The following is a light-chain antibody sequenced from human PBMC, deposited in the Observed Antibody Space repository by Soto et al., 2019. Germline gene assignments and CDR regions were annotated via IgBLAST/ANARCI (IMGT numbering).Light chain of an antibody. CDR3: QHTYMTPRT. CDR1: HYISNS. Sequence: DIQLTQSPSSLSSSVGDRVTNTCRETHYISNSLNWFQQKPGKAPQLLIYSASILHSGVPSRFSGSGSGTDFTLTISSLQPEDFATYYGQHTYMTPRTFGQGTRLEI. CDR2: SAS. J-gene: IGKJ5*01. V-gene: IGKV1-39*01.